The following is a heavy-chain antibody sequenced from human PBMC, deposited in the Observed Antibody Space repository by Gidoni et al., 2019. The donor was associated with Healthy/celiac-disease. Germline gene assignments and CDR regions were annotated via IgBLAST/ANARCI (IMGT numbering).Heavy chain of an antibody. CDR3: ARSPEGVVVPAARWFDP. CDR1: GGTFSSYA. J-gene: IGHJ5*02. CDR2: IIPILGIA. V-gene: IGHV1-69*04. D-gene: IGHD2-2*01. Sequence: QVQLVQSGAEVKKPGSSVKVSCKAAGGTFSSYAISWVRQAPGKGLEWMGRIIPILGIANYAQKFQGRVTITADKSTSTAYMELSSLRSEDTAVYYCARSPEGVVVPAARWFDPWGQGTLVTVSS.